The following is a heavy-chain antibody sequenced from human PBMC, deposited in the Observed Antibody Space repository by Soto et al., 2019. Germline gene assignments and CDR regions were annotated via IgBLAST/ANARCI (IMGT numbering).Heavy chain of an antibody. CDR2: INIDGRST. Sequence: EVLLVESGGGVVQPGGSLRLSCAASGFTLNNYWMHWVRQAPGKGLEWVSRINIDGRSTTYADSVKGRFSISRDDAKNTLFLQMNSLRAEDTAVYDCARDWRSNRWYYFDSWGQGTLVTVSS. CDR1: GFTLNNYW. J-gene: IGHJ5*01. CDR3: ARDWRSNRWYYFDS. D-gene: IGHD2-2*01. V-gene: IGHV3-74*01.